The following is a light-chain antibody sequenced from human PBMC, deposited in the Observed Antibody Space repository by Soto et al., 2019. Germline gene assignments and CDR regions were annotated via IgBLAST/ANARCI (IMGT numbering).Light chain of an antibody. V-gene: IGKV1-9*01. J-gene: IGKJ1*01. Sequence: DIRLTQSPSFLSASVGDRVTITCRASQGISSYLAWYQQKPGKAPKLLIYAASTLQSGVPSRFSGSGSGTEFTLTISSLQPEDFATYYCQQLNRWTFGQGTKV. CDR3: QQLNRWT. CDR1: QGISSY. CDR2: AAS.